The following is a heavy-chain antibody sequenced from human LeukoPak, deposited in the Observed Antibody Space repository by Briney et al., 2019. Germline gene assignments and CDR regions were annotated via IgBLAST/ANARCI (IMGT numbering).Heavy chain of an antibody. CDR3: ARGGYSSSWYRDDY. Sequence: SETLSLTCAVSGGSISSSNWWSWVRQPPGKGLEWIGEIYHSGSTNYNPSLKSRVTISVDKSKNQFSLKLSSVTAADTAVYYCARGGYSSSWYRDDYWGQGTLVTVSS. V-gene: IGHV4-4*02. D-gene: IGHD6-13*01. CDR2: IYHSGST. CDR1: GGSISSSNW. J-gene: IGHJ4*02.